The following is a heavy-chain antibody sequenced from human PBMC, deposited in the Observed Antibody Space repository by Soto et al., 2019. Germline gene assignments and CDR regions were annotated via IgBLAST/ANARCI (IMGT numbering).Heavy chain of an antibody. Sequence: QVHLVQSGAEVKKPGASVKVSCKASGYPFISYGISCVRQAPGQGPEWMGWINGYTGNTNYAQRLQGRVTMTRDTSTSTAYMELRSLRFDDTAVYYCARAVVVSAPYYYMDVWGKGTTVTVSS. D-gene: IGHD2-15*01. J-gene: IGHJ6*03. CDR3: ARAVVVSAPYYYMDV. CDR1: GYPFISYG. CDR2: INGYTGNT. V-gene: IGHV1-18*01.